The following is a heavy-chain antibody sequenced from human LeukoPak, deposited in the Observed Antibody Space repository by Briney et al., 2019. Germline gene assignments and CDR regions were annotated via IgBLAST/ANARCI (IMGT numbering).Heavy chain of an antibody. V-gene: IGHV5-51*01. Sequence: GESLKISCKGSGYRFSNYWIAWVRQMPGKGLEWMGLIYPGDSDTKYSPSFQGQVTISADKSISTAYLQWSSLRASDTVMYYCARQPNYFDTRGYLSHAFDIWGQGTMVTVS. J-gene: IGHJ3*02. CDR2: IYPGDSDT. CDR1: GYRFSNYW. CDR3: ARQPNYFDTRGYLSHAFDI. D-gene: IGHD3-22*01.